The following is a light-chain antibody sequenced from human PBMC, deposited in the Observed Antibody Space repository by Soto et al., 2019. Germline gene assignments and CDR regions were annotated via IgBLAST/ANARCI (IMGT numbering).Light chain of an antibody. CDR2: EGS. J-gene: IGLJ2*01. CDR3: CSYAGSSTFVV. V-gene: IGLV2-23*03. Sequence: QSALTQPASLSGSPGQSITISCTGASSDGGKYNFVSWYQQHPGKAPKLMIYEGSKRPSGVSHRFSGSKSGNTASLTISGLQAEDEADYYCCSYAGSSTFVVFGGGTKLTVL. CDR1: SSDGGKYNF.